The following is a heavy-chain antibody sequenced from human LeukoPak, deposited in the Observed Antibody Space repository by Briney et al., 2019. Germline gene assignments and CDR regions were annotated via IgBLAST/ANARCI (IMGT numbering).Heavy chain of an antibody. CDR3: ASRSTTGNVYYMDV. V-gene: IGHV3-66*01. Sequence: GGSLRLSCAASGFTVSSKYMSWVRQAPGKGLEWVSVIYRGGSTYYADSVKGRFTISRDNSKSTVYLQMSRLRAEDTAVYHCASRSTTGNVYYMDVCGRGTTVTISS. D-gene: IGHD1-1*01. CDR1: GFTVSSKY. J-gene: IGHJ6*03. CDR2: IYRGGST.